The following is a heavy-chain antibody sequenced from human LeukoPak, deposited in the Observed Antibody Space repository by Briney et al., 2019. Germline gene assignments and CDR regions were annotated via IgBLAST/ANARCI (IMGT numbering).Heavy chain of an antibody. CDR2: INSDGGST. D-gene: IGHD3-16*01. CDR1: GFTFSSYW. CDR3: VRGGVDY. J-gene: IGHJ4*02. V-gene: IGHV3-74*01. Sequence: PGGSLRLSCGASGFTFSSYWIHGVRDARGKGGVGGSRINSDGGSTDYADSVKRPFTISRHNANNTLYLQMNSLRVEDTAVYYCVRGGVDYWGQGTLVTVSS.